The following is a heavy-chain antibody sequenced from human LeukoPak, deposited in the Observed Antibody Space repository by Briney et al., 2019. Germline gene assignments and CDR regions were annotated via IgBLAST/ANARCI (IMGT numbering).Heavy chain of an antibody. J-gene: IGHJ4*02. CDR2: SSYSGSS. V-gene: IGHV4-59*01. Sequence: SETLSLTCSVSGGSIGTNYWSWIRQVPGKGLEWIGYSSYSGSSNYNPSLKSRVTISVDTSKTQFSLYLNSVTAADTAVYYCARVPGAPRWGQGTLVTVSS. CDR3: ARVPGAPR. CDR1: GGSIGTNY. D-gene: IGHD3-10*01.